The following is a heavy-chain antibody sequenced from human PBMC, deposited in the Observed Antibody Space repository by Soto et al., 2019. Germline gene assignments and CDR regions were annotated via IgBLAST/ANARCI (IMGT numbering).Heavy chain of an antibody. CDR1: GFTFSDYY. D-gene: IGHD3-22*01. CDR3: ARESPVSDDYYDSSIGAFDI. J-gene: IGHJ3*02. CDR2: ISSSSSYT. V-gene: IGHV3-11*06. Sequence: QVQLVESGGGLVKPGGSLRLSCAASGFTFSDYYMSWIRQAPVKGLEWVSYISSSSSYTNYADSVKGRFTISRDNAKNSLYLQMNSLRAEDTAVYYCARESPVSDDYYDSSIGAFDIWGQGTMVTVSS.